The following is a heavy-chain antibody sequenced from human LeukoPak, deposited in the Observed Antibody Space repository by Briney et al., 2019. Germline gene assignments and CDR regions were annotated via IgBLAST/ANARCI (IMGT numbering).Heavy chain of an antibody. CDR1: GFTFANYA. D-gene: IGHD2-2*01. CDR3: AKDPIEYCSSTSCSFAFDI. Sequence: PGGSLRLSCAASGFTFANYAMSWVRQAPGKGLEWVSAISGSGGSTYYADSVKGRFTISRDNSKNTLYLQMDSLRAEDTAVYYCAKDPIEYCSSTSCSFAFDIWGQGTMVTVSS. J-gene: IGHJ3*02. V-gene: IGHV3-23*01. CDR2: ISGSGGST.